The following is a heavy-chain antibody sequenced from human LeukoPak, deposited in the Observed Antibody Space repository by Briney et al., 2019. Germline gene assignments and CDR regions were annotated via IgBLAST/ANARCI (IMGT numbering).Heavy chain of an antibody. Sequence: SSVKVSCKASAGTFSSYAISWVRQAPGQGLEWMGRIIPIFGTANYAQKFQGRVTITTDESTSTAYMELSSLRSEDTAVYYCARARGDSSSWYDYYYYMDVWGKGTRSPSP. V-gene: IGHV1-69*05. CDR2: IIPIFGTA. CDR3: ARARGDSSSWYDYYYYMDV. D-gene: IGHD6-13*01. CDR1: AGTFSSYA. J-gene: IGHJ6*03.